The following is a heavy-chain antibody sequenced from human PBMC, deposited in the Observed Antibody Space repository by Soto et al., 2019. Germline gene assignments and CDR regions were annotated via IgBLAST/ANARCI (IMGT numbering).Heavy chain of an antibody. CDR1: VFTFTRSA. CDR2: IVVGSGNT. V-gene: IGHV1-58*01. CDR3: AAIIVGAPNDAFDI. Sequence: ASLQVSCQASVFTFTRSAVQWVRQARGQRLEWIGWIVVGSGNTNYAQKFQERVTITRDMSTSTAYMELSSLRSEDTAVYYCAAIIVGAPNDAFDIWGQGKMV. D-gene: IGHD1-26*01. J-gene: IGHJ3*02.